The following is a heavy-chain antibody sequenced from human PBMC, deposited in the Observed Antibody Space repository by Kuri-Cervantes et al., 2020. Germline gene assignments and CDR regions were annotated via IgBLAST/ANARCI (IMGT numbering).Heavy chain of an antibody. CDR3: AKDGDEQLGDAFDI. Sequence: GESLKISCAASGFTFSSYGMHWVRQAPGKGLEWVAVISYDGSNKYYADSVKGRFTISRDNSKNTLYLQMNSLRAEDTAVYYCAKDGDEQLGDAFDIWGQGTMVTVSS. V-gene: IGHV3-30*18. CDR2: ISYDGSNK. D-gene: IGHD6-6*01. CDR1: GFTFSSYG. J-gene: IGHJ3*02.